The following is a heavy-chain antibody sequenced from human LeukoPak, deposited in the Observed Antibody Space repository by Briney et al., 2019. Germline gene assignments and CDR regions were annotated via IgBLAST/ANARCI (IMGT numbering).Heavy chain of an antibody. D-gene: IGHD3-22*01. CDR3: ARGSTNYYDSSGYYPA. Sequence: GGSLRLSCAASGFSVSNNYVSWIRQAPGKGLEWVSYISSSGTTTYYADSVKGRFTISRDNAKNSLYLQMNSLRAEDTAVYYCARGSTNYYDSSGYYPAWGQGTLVTVSS. J-gene: IGHJ4*02. CDR2: ISSSGTTT. V-gene: IGHV3-11*04. CDR1: GFSVSNNY.